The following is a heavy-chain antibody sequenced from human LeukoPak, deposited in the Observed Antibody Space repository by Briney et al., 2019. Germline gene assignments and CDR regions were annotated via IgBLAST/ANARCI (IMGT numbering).Heavy chain of an antibody. CDR2: IYPGDSDT. CDR1: GYNFPSYW. CDR3: ARRPPGIAALGTGAKFDF. D-gene: IGHD6-13*01. Sequence: GESLKISCKGSGYNFPSYWIGWVRQVPGKGLEWMGIIYPGDSDTKYNPSFQGQVTISADKSINSAYLQWNSLKASDTAIYYCARRPPGIAALGTGAKFDFWGQGTLVTVSS. J-gene: IGHJ4*02. V-gene: IGHV5-51*01.